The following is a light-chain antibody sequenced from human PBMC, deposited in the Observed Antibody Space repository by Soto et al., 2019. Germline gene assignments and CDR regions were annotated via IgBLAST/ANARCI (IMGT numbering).Light chain of an antibody. Sequence: DIQMTQSPSSLAASVGDRVTITCRASQSIGTYLNWYQKKIGKAPKLRIYAASILKSGVPSRFSGSGSGTDFTLTISSLQPEDFATYYCQLSLSTPYIFGQGTNLEIK. V-gene: IGKV1-39*01. CDR2: AAS. CDR1: QSIGTY. J-gene: IGKJ2*01. CDR3: QLSLSTPYI.